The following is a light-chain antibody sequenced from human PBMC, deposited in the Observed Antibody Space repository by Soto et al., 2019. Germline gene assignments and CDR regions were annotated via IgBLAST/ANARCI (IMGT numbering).Light chain of an antibody. CDR2: LNSDGSH. V-gene: IGLV4-69*01. Sequence: QPVLTQPPSASASLGASVKLTCTLSRGHNSYAIAWHQQQPEKGPRYLMKLNSDGSHSKGDGIPDRFSGSSSGAERYLTISSLQSEDEADYYGQTWSTDIRVFGGGTKLTVL. CDR1: RGHNSYA. J-gene: IGLJ3*02. CDR3: QTWSTDIRV.